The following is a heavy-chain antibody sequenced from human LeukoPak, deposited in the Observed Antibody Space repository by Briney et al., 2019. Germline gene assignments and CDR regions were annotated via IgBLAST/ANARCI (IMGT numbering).Heavy chain of an antibody. Sequence: SETLSLTCTVSGGSISSYYWSWIRQPPGKGLEWIGYIYYSGSTNYNPSLKSRVTISVDTSKNQFSLKLGSVTAADTAVYYCARGTYSSSWSPYYYYGMDVWGQGTTVTVSS. CDR3: ARGTYSSSWSPYYYYGMDV. V-gene: IGHV4-59*01. CDR1: GGSISSYY. CDR2: IYYSGST. D-gene: IGHD6-13*01. J-gene: IGHJ6*02.